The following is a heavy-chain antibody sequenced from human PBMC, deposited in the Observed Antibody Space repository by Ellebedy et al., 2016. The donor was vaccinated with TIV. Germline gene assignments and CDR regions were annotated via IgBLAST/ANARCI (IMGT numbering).Heavy chain of an antibody. CDR1: GGSISSGGYY. Sequence: ETLSLTXTVSGGSISSGGYYWSWVRQAPGKGLEWVSTISGSGGSTYYADSVKGRFTISRDNSKNTLYLQMNSLRVEDMAIYYCAKEWFYYDSSGYYGAPLFYWGQGTLVTVSS. CDR3: AKEWFYYDSSGYYGAPLFY. CDR2: ISGSGGST. J-gene: IGHJ4*02. V-gene: IGHV3-23*01. D-gene: IGHD3-22*01.